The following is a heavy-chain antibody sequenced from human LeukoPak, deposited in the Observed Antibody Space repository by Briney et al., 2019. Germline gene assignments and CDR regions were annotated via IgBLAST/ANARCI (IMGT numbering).Heavy chain of an antibody. J-gene: IGHJ3*02. CDR1: GGSISSGDYY. V-gene: IGHV4-30-4*08. CDR3: ARTSDAASEAFDI. CDR2: IYYSGST. Sequence: SGTLSLTCTVSGGSISSGDYYWSWIRQPPGRGLEWIGYIYYSGSTYYNPSLKSRVTISVDTSKNQFSLKLSSVTAADTAVYYCARTSDAASEAFDIWGQGTMVTVSS.